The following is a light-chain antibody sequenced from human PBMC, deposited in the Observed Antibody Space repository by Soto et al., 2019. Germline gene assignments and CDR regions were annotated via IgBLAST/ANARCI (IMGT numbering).Light chain of an antibody. CDR3: EQRSIWPLYT. CDR1: QSVSDY. V-gene: IGKV3-11*01. J-gene: IGKJ2*01. CDR2: DAS. Sequence: EIVLTQSPATLSLSPGERATLSCRASQSVSDYLAWYQQKPGQAPRLLIYDASNRATGIPARFSGSGFGTDFTLTISSLEPEDVAVYYCEQRSIWPLYTFGQGTKVDIK.